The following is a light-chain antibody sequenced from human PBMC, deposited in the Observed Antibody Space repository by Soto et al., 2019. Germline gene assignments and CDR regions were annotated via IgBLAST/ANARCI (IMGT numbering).Light chain of an antibody. CDR1: QIVSSNY. Sequence: EVVLTQSPVSLSLSPGERVTLSCGASQIVSSNYLAWYQQKPGLAPRLLIYDASSRATGVPDRFRGSGSGTDFTLTINRLEPEDFAVYYCQQYGDSPRGTFGGGTKVEVK. CDR3: QQYGDSPRGT. V-gene: IGKV3D-20*01. J-gene: IGKJ4*01. CDR2: DAS.